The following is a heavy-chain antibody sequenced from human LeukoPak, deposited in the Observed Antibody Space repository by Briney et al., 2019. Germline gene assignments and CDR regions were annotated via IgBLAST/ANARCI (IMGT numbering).Heavy chain of an antibody. V-gene: IGHV3-23*01. CDR3: AKIGTTGTTD. CDR2: ISGSGGST. J-gene: IGHJ4*02. Sequence: GGSLRLSCAASGFTVSSNYLSWVRQAPGKGLEWVSVISGSGGSTYYADSVKGRFTISRDNSKNTLYLQMNSLRAEDTAVYYCAKIGTTGTTDWGQGTLVTVSS. D-gene: IGHD1-1*01. CDR1: GFTVSSNY.